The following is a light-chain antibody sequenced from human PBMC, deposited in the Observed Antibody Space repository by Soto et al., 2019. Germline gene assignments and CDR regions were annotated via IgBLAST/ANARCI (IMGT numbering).Light chain of an antibody. J-gene: IGKJ2*01. CDR1: QSVSSSY. CDR3: QRYGSSHLNN. CDR2: GAS. V-gene: IGKV3-20*01. Sequence: EIVLTQSPGTLSLSPGERATISCRASQSVSSSYLAWYQQKPGKAPRLLIYGASSRATAIPDRFSGSGSETDFTLTISRLEPAYFAVYYDQRYGSSHLNNLGQEPNLEI.